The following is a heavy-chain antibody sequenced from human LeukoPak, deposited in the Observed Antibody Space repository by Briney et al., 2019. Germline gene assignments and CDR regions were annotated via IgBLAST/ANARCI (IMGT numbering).Heavy chain of an antibody. J-gene: IGHJ6*02. CDR2: INPNSGGT. CDR1: GYTFTGYY. V-gene: IGHV1-2*02. Sequence: ASVKVSCKASGYTFTGYYMHWVRQAPGQGLEWMGWINPNSGGTNYAQKFQGRVTMTRDTSISTAYMELSRLRSDDTAVYYCARGRSGQQLGPTSYYYYYGMDVWGQGTTVTVSS. CDR3: ARGRSGQQLGPTSYYYYYGMDV. D-gene: IGHD6-13*01.